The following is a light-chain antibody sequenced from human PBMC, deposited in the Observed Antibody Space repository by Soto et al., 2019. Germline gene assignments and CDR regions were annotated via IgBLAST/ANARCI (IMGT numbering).Light chain of an antibody. CDR1: QSVGGNS. J-gene: IGKJ1*01. Sequence: ETVLTQSPGTLSLSPGERATVSCRASQSVGGNSLAWYQQRPGQAPRLLIYDTSKRATGIPDRFSGSGSGTYFTLNISRLEPADFAVYYCQQYQNSPRTFGQGTKVEIK. CDR3: QQYQNSPRT. CDR2: DTS. V-gene: IGKV3-20*01.